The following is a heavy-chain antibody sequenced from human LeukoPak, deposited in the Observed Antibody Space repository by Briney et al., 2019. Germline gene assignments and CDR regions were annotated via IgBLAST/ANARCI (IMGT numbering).Heavy chain of an antibody. J-gene: IGHJ5*02. D-gene: IGHD1-26*01. CDR2: ISAYNGNT. CDR3: AREVGAPFINWFDP. CDR1: GYTFTSYG. Sequence: ASVKVSCKASGYTFTSYGISWVRQAPGQGLEWMGWISAYNGNTNYAQKLQGRVTMTTDTSTSTAYMELRSLRSDDTAVYYCAREVGAPFINWFDPWGQGTLVTVSS. V-gene: IGHV1-18*01.